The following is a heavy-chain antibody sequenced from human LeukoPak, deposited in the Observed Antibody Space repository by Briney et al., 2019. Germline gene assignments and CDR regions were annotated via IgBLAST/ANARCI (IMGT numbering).Heavy chain of an antibody. Sequence: GGSLRLSCAASGFTFSTYDMYWVRQAPGKGLECVASISRNSGAYTYCAASVKGRFTISRDNSRSTLYLQMNGLRAEDTAVYYCSKKGQNGDYGKPDWGQGTLVTVSS. J-gene: IGHJ4*02. D-gene: IGHD4-17*01. CDR3: SKKGQNGDYGKPD. CDR2: ISRNSGAYT. V-gene: IGHV3-23*01. CDR1: GFTFSTYD.